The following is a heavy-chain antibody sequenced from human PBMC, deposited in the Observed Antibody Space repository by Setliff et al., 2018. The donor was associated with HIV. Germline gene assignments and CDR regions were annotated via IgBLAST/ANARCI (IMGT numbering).Heavy chain of an antibody. J-gene: IGHJ4*02. CDR1: GYTFTDYY. V-gene: IGHV1-2*02. CDR3: TRSTTAD. Sequence: GASVKVFCKTSGYTFTDYYIHWVRQAPGQGLEWMGWIYPNTGGTNYAQKFQGRVTMTRYTSISTAYMELSRLTSDDTAIYYCTRSTTADWGQGTMVTVSS. D-gene: IGHD4-17*01. CDR2: IYPNTGGT.